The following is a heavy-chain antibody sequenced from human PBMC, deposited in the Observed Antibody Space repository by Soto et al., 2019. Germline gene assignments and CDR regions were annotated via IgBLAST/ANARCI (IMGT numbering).Heavy chain of an antibody. Sequence: EVQLVESGGGLVQPGGSLRLSCAASGFTFSGYWMTWARQAPGKGLEWVANINPDGSAKYYVDSVKARFTISRDNPKNSLSLQLSSLRAEDTAVYYCARDRTRPANWGQGTLVTVSS. V-gene: IGHV3-7*05. D-gene: IGHD6-6*01. CDR2: INPDGSAK. CDR3: ARDRTRPAN. J-gene: IGHJ4*02. CDR1: GFTFSGYW.